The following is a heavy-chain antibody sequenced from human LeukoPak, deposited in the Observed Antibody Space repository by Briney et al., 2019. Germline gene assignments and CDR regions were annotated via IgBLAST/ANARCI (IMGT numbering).Heavy chain of an antibody. CDR2: IYTSGNT. V-gene: IGHV4-59*10. CDR1: GGSFSSYY. D-gene: IGHD6-19*01. CDR3: ARVSSGRTNFDY. Sequence: PSETLSLTCAVYGGSFSSYYWSWIRQPAGKGLEWIGRIYTSGNTNYNPSLKSRVTISVDKSKNQFSLKLSSVTAADTAVYYCARVSSGRTNFDYWGQGTLVTVSS. J-gene: IGHJ4*02.